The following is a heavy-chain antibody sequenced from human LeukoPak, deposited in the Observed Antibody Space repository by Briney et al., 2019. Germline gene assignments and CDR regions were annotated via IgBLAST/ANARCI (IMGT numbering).Heavy chain of an antibody. V-gene: IGHV3-21*01. Sequence: PGGSLRLSCAASGFTFSSHSMNWVRQAPGQGLEWVSAVSSTSSYIYYAGSVKGRFTISRDNAKNSVYLQMNSLRAEDTAVYYCVRDLWNEVKIFDYRGQGTLVTVSS. D-gene: IGHD3-3*01. CDR3: VRDLWNEVKIFDY. CDR1: GFTFSSHS. J-gene: IGHJ4*02. CDR2: VSSTSSYI.